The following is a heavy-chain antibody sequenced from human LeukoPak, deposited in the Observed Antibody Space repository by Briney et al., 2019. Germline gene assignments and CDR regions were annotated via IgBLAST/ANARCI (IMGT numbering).Heavy chain of an antibody. CDR3: ARVIGFGGSPYYFDY. V-gene: IGHV4-59*01. J-gene: IGHJ4*02. D-gene: IGHD1-26*01. CDR1: GGSISSYY. CDR2: IYYSGST. Sequence: PSETLSGTCSVSGGSISSYYWSWIRQPPGKGLEWIGYIYYSGSTNYNPSLKSRVTISVDTSKNQFSLKLSSVTAADTAVYYCARVIGFGGSPYYFDYWGQGILVTVSS.